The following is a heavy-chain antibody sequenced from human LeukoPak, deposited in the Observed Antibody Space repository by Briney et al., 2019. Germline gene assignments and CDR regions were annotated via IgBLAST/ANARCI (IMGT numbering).Heavy chain of an antibody. CDR3: ARLDPRRYYYGMDV. D-gene: IGHD3/OR15-3a*01. CDR2: IYYSGST. J-gene: IGHJ6*02. CDR1: GGSISSYY. V-gene: IGHV4-59*08. Sequence: SETLSLTCTVSGGSISSYYWSWTRQPPGKGLEWIGYIYYSGSTNYNPSLKSRVTISVDTSKNQFSLKLSSVTAADTAVYYCARLDPRRYYYGMDVWGQGTTVTVSS.